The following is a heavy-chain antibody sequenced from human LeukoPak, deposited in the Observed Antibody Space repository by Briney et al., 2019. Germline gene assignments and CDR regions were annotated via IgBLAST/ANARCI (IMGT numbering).Heavy chain of an antibody. V-gene: IGHV5-51*01. D-gene: IGHD2-2*01. CDR1: GYSFTSYW. J-gene: IGHJ4*02. Sequence: GESLKISWKGSGYSFTSYWIGWVRQMPGKGLEWMGIIYPGDSDTRYSPSFQGQVTISADKSISTAYLQWSSLKASDTAMYYCARALGYCSSTSCYGFFDYWGQGTLVTVSS. CDR2: IYPGDSDT. CDR3: ARALGYCSSTSCYGFFDY.